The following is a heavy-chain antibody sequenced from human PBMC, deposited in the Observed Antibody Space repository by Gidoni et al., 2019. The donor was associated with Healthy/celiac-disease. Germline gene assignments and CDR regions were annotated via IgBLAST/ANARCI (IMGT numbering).Heavy chain of an antibody. CDR3: ARGYYYDTRAAAFDI. CDR2: INPNSGGT. J-gene: IGHJ3*02. D-gene: IGHD3-22*01. Sequence: QVQLVQSGAEVKKPGASVQVSCKPSGYTFTGYYMPWVRQAPGQGLEWMGWINPNSGGTNYAQKFQGRVTMTRDTSISTAYMELSRLRSDDTAVYYCARGYYYDTRAAAFDIWGQGTMVTVFS. CDR1: GYTFTGYY. V-gene: IGHV1-2*02.